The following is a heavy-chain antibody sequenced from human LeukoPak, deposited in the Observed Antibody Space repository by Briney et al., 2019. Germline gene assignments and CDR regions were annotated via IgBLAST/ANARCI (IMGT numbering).Heavy chain of an antibody. J-gene: IGHJ4*02. CDR2: ISSGGSII. V-gene: IGHV3-48*01. CDR3: ARVESRIAAAGTDY. Sequence: GGSLRLSCAGSGFTFSDYGMNWVRQTPGKGLEWISYISSGGSIIYYADSVKGRFTISRDNAKNSLFLQLNSLRAEDTAQYYCARVESRIAAAGTDYWGQGTLVTVSS. CDR1: GFTFSDYG. D-gene: IGHD6-13*01.